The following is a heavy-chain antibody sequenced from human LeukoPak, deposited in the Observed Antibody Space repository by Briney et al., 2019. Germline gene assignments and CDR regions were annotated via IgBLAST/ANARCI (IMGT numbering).Heavy chain of an antibody. D-gene: IGHD3-10*01. J-gene: IGHJ4*02. V-gene: IGHV4-59*08. CDR2: IYYSGST. CDR3: ARGTRGAKIDY. CDR1: GGSISSYY. Sequence: SETLSLTCTVSGGSISSYYWSWIRQPPGKGLEWIGYIYYSGSTNYKPSLESRVTISVDTSKNQFSLKLSSVTAADTAVYYCARGTRGAKIDYWGQGTLVTVSS.